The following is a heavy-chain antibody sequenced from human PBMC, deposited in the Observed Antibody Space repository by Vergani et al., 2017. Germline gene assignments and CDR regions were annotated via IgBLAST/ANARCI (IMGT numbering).Heavy chain of an antibody. V-gene: IGHV1-2*02. Sequence: QVQLVQSGAEVKKPGASVKVSCKASGYTFTGYYMHWVRQAPGQGLEWMGWINPNSGGTNYAQKFQGRVTMTRDMSISTAYMELSRLRSDDTAVYYCARGPRYYDFWSGYFDYWGQGTLVTVSS. CDR3: ARGPRYYDFWSGYFDY. CDR2: INPNSGGT. J-gene: IGHJ4*02. D-gene: IGHD3-3*01. CDR1: GYTFTGYY.